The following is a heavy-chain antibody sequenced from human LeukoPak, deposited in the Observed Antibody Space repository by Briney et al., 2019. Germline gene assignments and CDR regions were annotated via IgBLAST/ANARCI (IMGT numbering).Heavy chain of an antibody. V-gene: IGHV4-34*09. CDR2: INHSGST. CDR3: ARVRITGTTSWFDP. CDR1: GGSFSGYY. J-gene: IGHJ5*02. D-gene: IGHD1-7*01. Sequence: SETLSLTCAVYGGSFSGYYWSWIRQPPGKGLEWIGEINHSGSTNYNPSLKSRVTISVDTSKNQFSLKLSSVTAADTAVYYCARVRITGTTSWFDPWGQGTLVTVSS.